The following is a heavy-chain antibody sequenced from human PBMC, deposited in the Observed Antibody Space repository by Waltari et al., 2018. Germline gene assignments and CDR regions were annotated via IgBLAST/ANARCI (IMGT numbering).Heavy chain of an antibody. D-gene: IGHD3-22*01. CDR3: AREDGYFDISGYYYAGNAFDI. CDR2: ISTSGGTT. CDR1: GFTFSNFA. Sequence: EVQLLESGGGLVQPGGSLRLSCAASGFTFSNFAMTWVRQAPGKGLAWVSLISTSGGTTYYADSVKGRFTISRDNSKNTLYLQMNSLRAEDTAVYYCAREDGYFDISGYYYAGNAFDIWGQGTMVTVSS. V-gene: IGHV3-23*01. J-gene: IGHJ3*02.